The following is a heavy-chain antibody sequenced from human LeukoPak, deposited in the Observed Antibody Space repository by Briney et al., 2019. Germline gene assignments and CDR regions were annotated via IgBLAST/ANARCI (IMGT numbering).Heavy chain of an antibody. CDR3: AKRSSRIVVVTATPDDY. D-gene: IGHD2-21*02. CDR2: ISGSGGST. J-gene: IGHJ4*02. Sequence: GGSLRLSCAASGFTFSSYAVSWVRQAPGKGLEWVSAISGSGGSTYYADSVKGRFTISRDNSKNTLYLQMNSLRAEDTAVYYCAKRSSRIVVVTATPDDYWGQGTLVTVSS. V-gene: IGHV3-23*01. CDR1: GFTFSSYA.